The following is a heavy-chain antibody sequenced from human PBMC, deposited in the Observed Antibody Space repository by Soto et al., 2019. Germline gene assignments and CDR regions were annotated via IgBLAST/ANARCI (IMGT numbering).Heavy chain of an antibody. V-gene: IGHV3-23*01. CDR2: IHREGTNT. Sequence: RQAPGKGLEWVSTIHREGTNTHYADSVKGRFTISRDNSKDTLYLEMNSLRAEDTAIYFCAKDPSTGSADFWGQGTLVTVSS. J-gene: IGHJ4*02. CDR3: AKDPSTGSADF. D-gene: IGHD3-9*01.